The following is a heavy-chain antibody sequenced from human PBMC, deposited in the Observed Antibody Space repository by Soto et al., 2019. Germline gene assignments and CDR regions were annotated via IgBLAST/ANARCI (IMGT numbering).Heavy chain of an antibody. CDR1: GFTFSSYS. D-gene: IGHD4-17*01. CDR3: AREWKPEGGYGDPNIDY. J-gene: IGHJ4*02. V-gene: IGHV3-21*01. CDR2: ISSSSSYI. Sequence: GGSLRLSCAASGFTFSSYSMNWVRQAPGKGLEWVSSISSSSSYIYYADSVKGRFTISRDNAKNSLYLQMNSLRAEDTAVYYCAREWKPEGGYGDPNIDYWGQGTLVTVSS.